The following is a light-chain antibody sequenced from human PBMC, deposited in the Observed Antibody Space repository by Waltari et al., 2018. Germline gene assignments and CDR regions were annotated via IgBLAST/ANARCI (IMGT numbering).Light chain of an antibody. CDR2: DVY. V-gene: IGLV2-11*01. CDR3: CTYAGSYTQVV. J-gene: IGLJ3*02. Sequence: QSALTQPRSVSGSPGQSVTISCTGTSTDIGGYNSVSWYQHHQGKAPTLMIFDVYKRPSGVPDRFSGSKSGNTASLTISGLQPEDEADYYCCTYAGSYTQVVFGGGTKLTVL. CDR1: STDIGGYNS.